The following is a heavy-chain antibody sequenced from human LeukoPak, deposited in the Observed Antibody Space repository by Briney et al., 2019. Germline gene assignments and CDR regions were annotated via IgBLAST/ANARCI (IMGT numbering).Heavy chain of an antibody. CDR2: INPNSGGT. J-gene: IGHJ5*02. D-gene: IGHD2-2*01. Sequence: ASVKVSCTASGYTFTGYYMHWVRQAPGQGLEWMGRINPNSGGTNYAQKFQGRVTMTRDTSISTAYMELRSLRSDDTAVYYCARDPRVVPAARDFWFDPWGQGTLVTVSS. CDR3: ARDPRVVPAARDFWFDP. CDR1: GYTFTGYY. V-gene: IGHV1-2*06.